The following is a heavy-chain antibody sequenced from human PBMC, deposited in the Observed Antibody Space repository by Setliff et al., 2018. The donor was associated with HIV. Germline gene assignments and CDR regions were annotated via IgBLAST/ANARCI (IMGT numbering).Heavy chain of an antibody. Sequence: SETLSLTCTVSSASRSINTYYWSWIRQPPGKGLDWVGNIYYSGTNYNPSLKSRVTISMDTSKHQISLKLNSVTAADTAVYYCAGGTIVAPGGYFYYMDVWGKGATVTV. CDR2: IYYSGT. J-gene: IGHJ6*03. D-gene: IGHD6-6*01. CDR1: SASRSINTYY. CDR3: AGGTIVAPGGYFYYMDV. V-gene: IGHV4-59*01.